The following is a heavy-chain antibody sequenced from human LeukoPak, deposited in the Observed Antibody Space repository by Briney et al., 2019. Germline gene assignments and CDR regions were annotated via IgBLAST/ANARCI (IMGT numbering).Heavy chain of an antibody. V-gene: IGHV3-23*01. CDR2: ITGSGGST. D-gene: IGHD4-17*01. CDR3: AKESTVTAFDY. Sequence: GGSLRLSCAASGFTFSDYYMSWVRQAPGKGLEWVSTITGSGGSTYYADSVKGRFTISRDNSKNTLYLQMNSLRAEDTAVYYCAKESTVTAFDYWGQGTLVTVSS. CDR1: GFTFSDYY. J-gene: IGHJ4*02.